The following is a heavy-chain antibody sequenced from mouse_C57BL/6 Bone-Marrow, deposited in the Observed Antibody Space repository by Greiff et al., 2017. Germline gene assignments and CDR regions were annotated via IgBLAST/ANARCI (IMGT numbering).Heavy chain of an antibody. J-gene: IGHJ1*03. D-gene: IGHD1-1*01. V-gene: IGHV1-69*01. CDR1: GYTFTSYW. Sequence: QVQLQQSGAELVMPGASVKLSCKASGYTFTSYWMHWVKQRPGQGLEWIGEIDPSDSYTNYTQKVKCKSKVTVNKSSSTAYRQLSSLTSEDSAFYYCARPITTVVAPYFDVWGTETTVTVSS. CDR3: ARPITTVVAPYFDV. CDR2: IDPSDSYT.